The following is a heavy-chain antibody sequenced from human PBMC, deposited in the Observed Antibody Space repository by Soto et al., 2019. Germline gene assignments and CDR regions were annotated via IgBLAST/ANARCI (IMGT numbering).Heavy chain of an antibody. D-gene: IGHD3-3*01. V-gene: IGHV3-7*01. CDR1: GFTFSSYW. J-gene: IGHJ5*02. CDR3: ARVFIYYDFWSGYYSGWFDP. CDR2: IKQDGSEK. Sequence: PGGSLRLSCAASGFTFSSYWMSWVRQAPGKGLEWVANIKQDGSEKYYVGSVKGRFTISRDNAKNSLYLQMNSLRAEDTAVYYCARVFIYYDFWSGYYSGWFDPWGQGTLVTVSS.